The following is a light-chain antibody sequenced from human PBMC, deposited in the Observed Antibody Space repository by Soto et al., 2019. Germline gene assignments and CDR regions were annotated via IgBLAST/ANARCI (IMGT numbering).Light chain of an antibody. CDR1: SSDVGSYNL. J-gene: IGLJ3*02. V-gene: IGLV2-23*01. Sequence: QSALTQTASVSASPGQSITISCSGTSSDVGSYNLVSWYQHYPGKAPKLIIYEGSRRPSGVSDRFSGSKSGNTASLTISGLQAADEADYYCCSYATSRTLVFGGGTKVTVL. CDR2: EGS. CDR3: CSYATSRTLV.